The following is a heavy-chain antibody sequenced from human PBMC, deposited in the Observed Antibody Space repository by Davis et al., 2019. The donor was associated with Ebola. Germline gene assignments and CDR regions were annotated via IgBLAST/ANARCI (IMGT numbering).Heavy chain of an antibody. CDR2: ITTNGWST. Sequence: GESLKISCTASGFAFSNYNMNWVRQAPGKGLEWVSSITTNGWSTYYADSVKGRFIISRDNAKNSLFLQMHSLRGDDTAVYFCARETPISSRSDWWGQGTLVTFSS. J-gene: IGHJ4*02. V-gene: IGHV3-48*01. CDR3: ARETPISSRSDW. CDR1: GFAFSNYN. D-gene: IGHD2-2*01.